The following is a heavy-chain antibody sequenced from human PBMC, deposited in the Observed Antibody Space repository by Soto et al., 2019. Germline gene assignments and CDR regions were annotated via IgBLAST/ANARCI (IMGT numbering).Heavy chain of an antibody. J-gene: IGHJ4*01. Sequence: QVQLVQSGSELKKPGASVKVSCKASGYTFTDLGMNWLRQAPGQGPEWMGWINTNTGTPTYAQGFTGPVVLPFGHFCRTGLFGIFKPKDEGPGLYLRAEGVPWRASRVPPFQPRGPGTLVTVSS. V-gene: IGHV7-4-1*01. CDR1: GYTFTDLG. CDR3: AEGVPWRASRVPPFQP. D-gene: IGHD2-8*01. CDR2: INTNTGTP.